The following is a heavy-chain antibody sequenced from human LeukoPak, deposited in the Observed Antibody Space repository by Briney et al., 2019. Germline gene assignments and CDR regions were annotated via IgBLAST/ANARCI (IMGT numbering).Heavy chain of an antibody. D-gene: IGHD3-3*01. CDR3: AKVGPVLRFLEWSYFDY. CDR2: ITNGGVTT. CDR1: GFTFGSYA. Sequence: PGGSLRLSCAASGFTFGSYAMSWVRQTPGKSLEWVSIITNGGVTTYYADSVRGRFTISRDNSKNTLYLQMNSLRAEDTAVYYCAKVGPVLRFLEWSYFDYWGQGTLVTVSS. J-gene: IGHJ4*02. V-gene: IGHV3-23*01.